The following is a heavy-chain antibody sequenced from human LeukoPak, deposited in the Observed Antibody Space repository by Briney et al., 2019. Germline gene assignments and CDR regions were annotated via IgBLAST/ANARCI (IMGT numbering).Heavy chain of an antibody. CDR1: GFTFSSYG. V-gene: IGHV3-33*01. CDR2: IWFDGSNK. J-gene: IGHJ5*02. Sequence: GGSLRLSCAASGFTFSSYGMHWVRQAPGKGLEWVAVIWFDGSNKYSADSVKGRFTISRDNSKNTLYLQMNSLRAEDTAVYYCARDPPLLGGSGGGTSNWFGPWGQGTLVTVSS. CDR3: ARDPPLLGGSGGGTSNWFGP. D-gene: IGHD2-15*01.